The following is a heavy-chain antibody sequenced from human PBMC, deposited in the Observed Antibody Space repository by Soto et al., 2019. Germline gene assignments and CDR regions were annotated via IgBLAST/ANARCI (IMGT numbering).Heavy chain of an antibody. J-gene: IGHJ3*02. CDR1: GFTFSSYG. CDR2: ISYDGSNK. CDR3: AKDSRPIEWEQAVGAFDI. V-gene: IGHV3-30*18. Sequence: QVQLVESGGGVVQPGRSLRLSCAASGFTFSSYGMHWVRQAPGKGLEWVAVISYDGSNKYYADSVKGRFTISRDNSKNTLYRQMNSLRAEDTAVYYCAKDSRPIEWEQAVGAFDIWGQGTMVTVSS. D-gene: IGHD1-26*01.